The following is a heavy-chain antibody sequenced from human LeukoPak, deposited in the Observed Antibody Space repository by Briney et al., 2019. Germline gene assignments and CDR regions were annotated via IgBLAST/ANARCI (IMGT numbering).Heavy chain of an antibody. CDR2: ISSTTPTT. Sequence: GGSLRLSCTASGFTFSSYSMNWVRQAPGKGLEWVSYISSTTPTTYYADFVKGRFTISRDNSKNSLLVQMNSLRAEDTAVYFCAKSRSGSANWALQIFDNWGQGTLVTVSS. D-gene: IGHD1-1*01. V-gene: IGHV3-48*04. CDR1: GFTFSSYS. CDR3: AKSRSGSANWALQIFDN. J-gene: IGHJ4*02.